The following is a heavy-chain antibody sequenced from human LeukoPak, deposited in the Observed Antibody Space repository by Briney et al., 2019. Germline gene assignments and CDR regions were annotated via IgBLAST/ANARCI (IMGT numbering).Heavy chain of an antibody. Sequence: PGGSLRLSCAASGFTFSSYGMHWGRQAPGKGLEWGAFIRYDGSNKYYADSVKGRFTISRDNSKNTLYLRLNSLRAEDPAVHYCAKDSNWDCSTTSCYNYFDYSGEGTLVTVYS. V-gene: IGHV3-30*02. CDR1: GFTFSSYG. J-gene: IGHJ4*02. D-gene: IGHD2-2*01. CDR3: AKDSNWDCSTTSCYNYFDY. CDR2: IRYDGSNK.